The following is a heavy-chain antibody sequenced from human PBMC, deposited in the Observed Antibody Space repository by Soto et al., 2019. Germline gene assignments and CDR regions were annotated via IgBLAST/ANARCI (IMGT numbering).Heavy chain of an antibody. J-gene: IGHJ6*03. D-gene: IGHD3-10*01. CDR2: MNPNSGNT. Sequence: VKVSCKASGYTFTSYDINWVRQATGQGLEWMGWMNPNSGNTGYAQKLQGRVTMTRNTSISTAYMELSSLRSEDTAVYYCARVGSGSYGAEYYYMDVWGKGTTVTVSS. V-gene: IGHV1-8*01. CDR3: ARVGSGSYGAEYYYMDV. CDR1: GYTFTSYD.